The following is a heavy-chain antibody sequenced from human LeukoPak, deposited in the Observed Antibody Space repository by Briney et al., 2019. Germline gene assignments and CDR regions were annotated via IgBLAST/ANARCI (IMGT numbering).Heavy chain of an antibody. CDR3: AKPKVYCSGGSCYFDY. Sequence: GGSLRLSCAASGFTFSSYGMSWVRQAPGKGLEWVSAISGSGGSTYYADSVKGRFTISRDNSKITLYLQMNSLRAEDTAVYYCAKPKVYCSGGSCYFDYWGQGTLVTVSS. J-gene: IGHJ4*02. V-gene: IGHV3-23*01. CDR1: GFTFSSYG. CDR2: ISGSGGST. D-gene: IGHD2-15*01.